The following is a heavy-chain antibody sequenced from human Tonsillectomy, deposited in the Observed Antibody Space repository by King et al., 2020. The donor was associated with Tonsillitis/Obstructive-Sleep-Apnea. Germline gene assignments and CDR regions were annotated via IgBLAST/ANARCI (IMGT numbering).Heavy chain of an antibody. Sequence: QLVQSGAEVKMPGASVKVSCKASGYTFISYGISWVRQAPGQGLEWMGWINAYNGNTNYAQKFQGRVTMTTDTSTSTAYMELRSLRSDDTAVYYCARVSYSGSVLGDYSFDYWGQGTLVTVS. D-gene: IGHD1-26*01. J-gene: IGHJ4*02. CDR2: INAYNGNT. CDR3: ARVSYSGSVLGDYSFDY. V-gene: IGHV1-18*01. CDR1: GYTFISYG.